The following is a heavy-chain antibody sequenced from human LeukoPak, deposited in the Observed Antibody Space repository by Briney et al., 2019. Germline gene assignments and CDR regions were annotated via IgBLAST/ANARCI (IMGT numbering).Heavy chain of an antibody. CDR2: INHSGST. D-gene: IGHD3-9*01. J-gene: IGHJ4*02. Sequence: PSETLSLTCAVYGGSFSGYYWSWIRQPPRKGLEWIGEINHSGSTNYNPSLKSRVTISVDTSKNQFSLKLSSVTAADTAVYYCASESVLTGYYEAYWGQGTLVTVSS. V-gene: IGHV4-34*01. CDR3: ASESVLTGYYEAY. CDR1: GGSFSGYY.